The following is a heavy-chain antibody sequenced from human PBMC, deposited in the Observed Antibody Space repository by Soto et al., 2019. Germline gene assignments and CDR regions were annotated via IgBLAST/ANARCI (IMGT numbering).Heavy chain of an antibody. CDR2: IKQDGSEK. J-gene: IGHJ4*02. D-gene: IGHD2-15*01. CDR1: GFTFSSYW. Sequence: PGGSLRLSCAASGFTFSSYWMNWVRQAPGKGLEWVANIKQDGSEKYYVDSVKGRFTISRDNAKNSLLLQMNSLRVEDTAVYYCARDLGYCSGGTCYSVLDSWGQGALVTVSS. V-gene: IGHV3-7*03. CDR3: ARDLGYCSGGTCYSVLDS.